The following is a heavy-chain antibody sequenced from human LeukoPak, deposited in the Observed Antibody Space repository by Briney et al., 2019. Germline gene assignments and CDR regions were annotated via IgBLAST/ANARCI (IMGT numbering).Heavy chain of an antibody. CDR3: AKDSAKKYDDY. V-gene: IGHV3-53*01. J-gene: IGHJ4*02. CDR1: GFTVSSNY. Sequence: GGSLRLSCAASGFTVSSNYMSWVRQAPGKGLEWVSVIYSGGSTYYADSVKGRFTISRDNSKNTLYLQMNGLRAEDTAVYYCAKDSAKKYDDYWGQGTLVTVSS. CDR2: IYSGGST. D-gene: IGHD2/OR15-2a*01.